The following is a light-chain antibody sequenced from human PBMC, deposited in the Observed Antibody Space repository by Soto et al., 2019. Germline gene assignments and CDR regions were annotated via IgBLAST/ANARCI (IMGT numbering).Light chain of an antibody. J-gene: IGLJ1*01. CDR3: RSFTSSIIFV. V-gene: IGLV2-14*01. Sequence: QSVLTQPASVSGSPGQSITISCTGTSSDVGGYNYVSWYQQHPGKAPKLMIYDVSNRPSGVSNRFSGSKSGNTASLTISGLQVGEGADFYCRSFTSSIIFVLGTGTKVTAL. CDR1: SSDVGGYNY. CDR2: DVS.